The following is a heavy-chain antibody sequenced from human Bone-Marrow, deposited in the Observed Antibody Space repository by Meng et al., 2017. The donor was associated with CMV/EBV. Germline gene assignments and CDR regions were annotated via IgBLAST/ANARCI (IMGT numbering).Heavy chain of an antibody. J-gene: IGHJ6*02. CDR2: INWNGGST. CDR3: ARDHVFVVVPAARRPHYYYGMDV. V-gene: IGHV3-20*04. Sequence: GESLKISCAASGFTFDDYGMSWVRQAPGKGLEWVSGINWNGGSTGYADSVKGRFTISRDNAKNSLYLQMNSLRAEDTAVYYCARDHVFVVVPAARRPHYYYGMDVWGQGTTVTVSS. D-gene: IGHD2-2*01. CDR1: GFTFDDYG.